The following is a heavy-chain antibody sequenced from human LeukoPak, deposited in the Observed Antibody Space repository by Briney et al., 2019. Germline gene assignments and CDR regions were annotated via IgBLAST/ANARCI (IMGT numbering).Heavy chain of an antibody. D-gene: IGHD5-12*01. CDR2: ISGSGGST. Sequence: PGGSLRLSCAASGFTFSSYAMSWVRQAPGKGLEWVSAISGSGGSTYYADSVKGRFTISRDNAKNSLYLQMNSLRAEDTAVYYCARAGLYGGSGLDYWGQGTLVTVSS. CDR1: GFTFSSYA. J-gene: IGHJ4*02. CDR3: ARAGLYGGSGLDY. V-gene: IGHV3-23*01.